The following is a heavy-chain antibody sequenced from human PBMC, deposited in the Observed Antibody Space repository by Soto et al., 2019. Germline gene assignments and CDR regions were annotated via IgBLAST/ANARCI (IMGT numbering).Heavy chain of an antibody. J-gene: IGHJ4*02. V-gene: IGHV3-74*01. CDR3: ARVTDDYIWGSYRYPDY. CDR2: INSDGSST. D-gene: IGHD3-16*02. Sequence: GGSLRLSCAASGFTFSSYWMHWVRQAPGKGLVWVSRINSDGSSTSYADSVKGRFTISRDNAKNTLYLQMNSLRAEDTAVYYCARVTDDYIWGSYRYPDYWGQGTLVTVSS. CDR1: GFTFSSYW.